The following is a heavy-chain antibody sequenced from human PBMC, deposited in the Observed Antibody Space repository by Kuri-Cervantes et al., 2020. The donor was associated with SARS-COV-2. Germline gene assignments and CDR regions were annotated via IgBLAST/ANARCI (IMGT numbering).Heavy chain of an antibody. CDR2: ISSSGSTI. D-gene: IGHD3-22*01. V-gene: IGHV3-11*04. CDR1: GFTFSDYY. CDR3: ARAGDITMIVEYYFDY. J-gene: IGHJ4*02. Sequence: GESLKISCAASGFTFSDYYMSWIRQAPGRGLEWVSYISSSGSTIYYADSVKGRFTISRDSAKNSLYLQMNSLRAEDTAVYYCARAGDITMIVEYYFDYWGQGTLVTVSS.